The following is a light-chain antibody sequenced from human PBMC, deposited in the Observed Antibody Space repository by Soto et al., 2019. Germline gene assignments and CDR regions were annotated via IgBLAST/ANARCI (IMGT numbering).Light chain of an antibody. Sequence: SYELTQPPSVSVALGQTARISCGGNDMGSRSVHWYQQKPGQAPVLVVYDDSDRPSGIPERFSGSNSGITATLTISRVEVGDEADYYCQVWDSSSDHRVFGPGTKLTVL. J-gene: IGLJ1*01. CDR2: DDS. V-gene: IGLV3-21*02. CDR3: QVWDSSSDHRV. CDR1: DMGSRS.